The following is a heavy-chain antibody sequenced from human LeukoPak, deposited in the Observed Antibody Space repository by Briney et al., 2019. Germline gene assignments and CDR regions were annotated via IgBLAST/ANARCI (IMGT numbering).Heavy chain of an antibody. J-gene: IGHJ6*04. V-gene: IGHV3-33*01. CDR2: IWYDGSNK. CDR3: ARDRVMDV. D-gene: IGHD3-10*01. Sequence: LEWMAVIWYDGSNKYYADSVKGRFTISRDNSKNTLYLQMNSLRAGDTAVYYCARDRVMDVWGKGTTVTVSS.